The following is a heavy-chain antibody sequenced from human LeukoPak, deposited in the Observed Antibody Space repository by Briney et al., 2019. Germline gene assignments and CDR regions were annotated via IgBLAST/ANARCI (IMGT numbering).Heavy chain of an antibody. CDR2: ISGSGGST. CDR3: AELGITMIGGV. CDR1: GFTFSSYA. D-gene: IGHD3-10*02. J-gene: IGHJ6*04. V-gene: IGHV3-23*01. Sequence: GGSLRLSCAASGFTFSSYAMSWVRQAPGKGLEWVTAISGSGGSTYYADSVKGRFTISRDNAKNSLYLQMNSLRAEDTAVYYCAELGITMIGGVWGKGTTVTISS.